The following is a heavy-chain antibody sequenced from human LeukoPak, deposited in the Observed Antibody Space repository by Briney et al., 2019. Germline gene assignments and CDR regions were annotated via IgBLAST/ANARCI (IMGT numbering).Heavy chain of an antibody. V-gene: IGHV3-48*04. CDR2: ISSSGSTI. CDR1: GFTFRNYW. J-gene: IGHJ4*02. CDR3: ARVPRWYVIDY. Sequence: GGSLRLSCAASGFTFRNYWMHWVRQAPGKGLEWVSYISSSGSTIYYADSVKGRFTISRDNAKNSLYLQMNSLRAEDTAVYYCARVPRWYVIDYWGQGTLVTVSS. D-gene: IGHD4-23*01.